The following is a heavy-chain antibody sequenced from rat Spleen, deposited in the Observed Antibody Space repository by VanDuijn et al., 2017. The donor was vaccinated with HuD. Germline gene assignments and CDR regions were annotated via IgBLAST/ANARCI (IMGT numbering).Heavy chain of an antibody. CDR1: GFTFNNYW. V-gene: IGHV5-31*01. CDR3: TRDDYYSAVFDY. J-gene: IGHJ2*01. CDR2: ITNASGRT. Sequence: EVELVESGGGLVQPGTSLKLSCVTSGFTFNNYWLSWVRQAPGRGLEWVASITNASGRTYYRDSVKGRFTISRDNAKSTLYLQMDSLRSEDTATYYCTRDDYYSAVFDYWGQGVMVSVSS. D-gene: IGHD1-1*01.